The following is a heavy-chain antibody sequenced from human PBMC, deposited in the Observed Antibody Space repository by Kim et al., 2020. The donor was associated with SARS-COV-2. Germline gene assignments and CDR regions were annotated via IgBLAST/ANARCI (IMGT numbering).Heavy chain of an antibody. CDR1: GFTFSDYY. Sequence: GGSLRLSCAASGFTFSDYYMSWIRQAPGKGLEWVSYISSSSSYTNYADSVKGRFTISRDNAKNSLYLQMNSLRAEDTAVYYCARVRPHGIAVAGLFDYWGQGTLVTVSS. CDR2: ISSSSSYT. D-gene: IGHD6-19*01. J-gene: IGHJ4*02. V-gene: IGHV3-11*05. CDR3: ARVRPHGIAVAGLFDY.